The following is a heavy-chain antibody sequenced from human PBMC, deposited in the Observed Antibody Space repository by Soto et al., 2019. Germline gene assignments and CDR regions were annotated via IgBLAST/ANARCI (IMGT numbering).Heavy chain of an antibody. Sequence: EIQLVESGGGLVKPGGSLRLSCAASGFAFNDASMNWVRQAPGKGLEWVGRIQSKTDGGTTDYAAPVKGRFTLSRDDSKNTLYLKMDSLKTDDTAVYYCTSFMGAFRDWGPGTLVTVSS. CDR2: IQSKTDGGTT. D-gene: IGHD1-26*01. J-gene: IGHJ4*02. V-gene: IGHV3-15*07. CDR3: TSFMGAFRD. CDR1: GFAFNDAS.